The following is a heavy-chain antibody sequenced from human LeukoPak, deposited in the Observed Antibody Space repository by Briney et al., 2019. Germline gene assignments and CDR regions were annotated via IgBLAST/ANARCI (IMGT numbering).Heavy chain of an antibody. CDR1: GFTFSSYA. V-gene: IGHV3-23*01. CDR2: ITDSGRKT. D-gene: IGHD4-17*01. CDR3: AKITKATTPNY. J-gene: IGHJ4*02. Sequence: GGSLRLSCAASGFTFSSYAMSWVRQASGRGLEWVSGITDSGRKTYYADSVKGRFSISRDNSKNTVYLQMSDLRAEDTAVYYCAKITKATTPNYWGQGTLVTVSS.